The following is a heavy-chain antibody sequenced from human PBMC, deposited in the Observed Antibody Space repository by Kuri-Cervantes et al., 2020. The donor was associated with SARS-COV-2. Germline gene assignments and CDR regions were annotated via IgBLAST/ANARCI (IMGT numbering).Heavy chain of an antibody. CDR2: ISSSGSTI. Sequence: LSLTCAASGFTFSDYYMSWIRQAPGKGLEWVSYISSSGSTIYYADSVKGRFTISRDNAKNSLYLQMNSLRAEDTAVYYCARDRGLYCSSTSCYVYGGIDYWGQGTLVTVSS. V-gene: IGHV3-11*01. J-gene: IGHJ4*02. CDR1: GFTFSDYY. D-gene: IGHD2-2*01. CDR3: ARDRGLYCSSTSCYVYGGIDY.